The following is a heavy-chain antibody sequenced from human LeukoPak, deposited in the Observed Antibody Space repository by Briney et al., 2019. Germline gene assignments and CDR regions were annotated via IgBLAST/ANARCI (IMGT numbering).Heavy chain of an antibody. Sequence: PGGSLRLSCAASGFIFSSYAMHWVRQAPGKGLEWVAVISYDGSNKYYADSVKGRFTISRDNSKNTLYLQMISLRAEDTAVYYCARGVATITNYYYYGMDVWGKGTTVTVSS. CDR2: ISYDGSNK. D-gene: IGHD5-12*01. V-gene: IGHV3-30-3*01. J-gene: IGHJ6*04. CDR3: ARGVATITNYYYYGMDV. CDR1: GFIFSSYA.